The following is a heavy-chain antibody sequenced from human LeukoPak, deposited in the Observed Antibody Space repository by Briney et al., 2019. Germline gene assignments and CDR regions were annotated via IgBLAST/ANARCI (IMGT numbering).Heavy chain of an antibody. D-gene: IGHD3-22*01. J-gene: IGHJ4*02. CDR2: ISCSGGST. CDR3: AKHLITPLTSHNYYYDRSGYYY. V-gene: IGHV3-23*01. CDR1: GFTFSSYA. Sequence: AGSLRLSCAASGFTFSSYAMSWVRQAPGKGLEWVSAISCSGGSTYYADSVKGRFTISRDNSKNTLYLQMNSLRAEDTAVYYCAKHLITPLTSHNYYYDRSGYYYWGQGTLVTVSS.